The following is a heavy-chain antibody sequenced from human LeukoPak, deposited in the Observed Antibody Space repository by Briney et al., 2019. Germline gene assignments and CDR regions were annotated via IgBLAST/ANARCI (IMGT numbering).Heavy chain of an antibody. CDR2: IGGGGGSP. V-gene: IGHV3-23*01. D-gene: IGHD1-26*01. CDR1: GFTFSSYA. CDR3: GKGTDRTSGSYF. Sequence: GGSLRLSCAASGFTFSSYAMSWVRQAPGKGLEWVSAIGGGGGSPYYADSVKGRFTISRDNSENTLYLQMNSLRAEDTAVYYCGKGTDRTSGSYFWGQGTLVTVSS. J-gene: IGHJ4*02.